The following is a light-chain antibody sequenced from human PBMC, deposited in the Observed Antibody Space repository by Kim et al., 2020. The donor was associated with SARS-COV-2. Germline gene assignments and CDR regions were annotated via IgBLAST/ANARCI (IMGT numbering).Light chain of an antibody. V-gene: IGLV7-46*01. CDR3: LLSYGDSRV. J-gene: IGLJ2*01. CDR2: DTG. Sequence: PGGAVTLACDCCTEHGTSGNFTYWCQQKPGQAPRTLLSDTGNRHSWTPARFSGSRLGGKAALTLSAAQPEDEADYYCLLSYGDSRVFGGGTQLTVL. CDR1: TEHGTSGNF.